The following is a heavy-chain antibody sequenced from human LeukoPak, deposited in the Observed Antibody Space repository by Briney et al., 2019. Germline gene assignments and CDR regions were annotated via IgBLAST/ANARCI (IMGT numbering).Heavy chain of an antibody. Sequence: PGGSLRLSCAASGFTVSSNYMSWVRQAPGMGLEWVSVIYSGGSTYYADSVKGRSTISRDNSKNTLYLQMNSLRAEDTAVYYCARVDIVATTPVDYWGQGTLVTVSS. CDR1: GFTVSSNY. CDR2: IYSGGST. J-gene: IGHJ4*02. D-gene: IGHD5-12*01. CDR3: ARVDIVATTPVDY. V-gene: IGHV3-53*01.